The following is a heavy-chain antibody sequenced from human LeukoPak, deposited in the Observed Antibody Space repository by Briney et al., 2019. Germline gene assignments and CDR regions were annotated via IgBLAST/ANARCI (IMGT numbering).Heavy chain of an antibody. CDR3: ARDPVSRWYFDL. V-gene: IGHV4-4*07. Sequence: SETLSLTCTVSGGSISSYYWSWIRQPAGKGLEWIGRIYTSGSTNYNPPLKSRVTMSVDTSKNQFSLKLSSVTAADTAVYYCARDPVSRWYFDLWGRGTLVTVSS. CDR1: GGSISSYY. D-gene: IGHD3-16*02. CDR2: IYTSGST. J-gene: IGHJ2*01.